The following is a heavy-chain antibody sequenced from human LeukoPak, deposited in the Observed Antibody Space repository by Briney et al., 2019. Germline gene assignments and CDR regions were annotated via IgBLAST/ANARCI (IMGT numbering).Heavy chain of an antibody. CDR2: VSHSGST. CDR1: GGSISGYY. J-gene: IGHJ4*02. D-gene: IGHD3-10*01. V-gene: IGHV4-59*01. Sequence: SETLSPTCTVSGGSISGYYWSWIRQPPGKGLEWIGYVSHSGSTSYNPSLKSRVTVSLDTSKNLFSLKLSSVTAADTAVYYCARYGGTFLDSWGQGTLVTVSS. CDR3: ARYGGTFLDS.